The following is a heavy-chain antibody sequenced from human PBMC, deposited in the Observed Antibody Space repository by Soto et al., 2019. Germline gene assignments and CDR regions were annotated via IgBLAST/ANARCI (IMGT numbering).Heavy chain of an antibody. CDR3: ARDYVAVAGTSLDY. Sequence: GASVKVSCKASGYTFTSYDINWVRQATGQGLEWMGWMNPNSGNTGYAQKFQGRVTMTRNTSISTAYMELSSLRSDDTAVYYCARDYVAVAGTSLDYWGQGTLVTVSS. V-gene: IGHV1-8*01. D-gene: IGHD6-19*01. J-gene: IGHJ4*02. CDR2: MNPNSGNT. CDR1: GYTFTSYD.